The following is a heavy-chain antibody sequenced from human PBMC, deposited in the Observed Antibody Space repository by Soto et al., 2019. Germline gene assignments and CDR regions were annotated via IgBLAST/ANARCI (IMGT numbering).Heavy chain of an antibody. Sequence: QITLKESGPTLVKPTQTLTLTCTFSGFSLSTSGVGVGWIRQPPGKALEWLALIYWNDDKRYSPSLKSRLTITKDASKNQAVLTMTNMDPVDTATYYCARPLGYCSGGSCPTGLFDIWGQGTMVTVSS. CDR2: IYWNDDK. J-gene: IGHJ3*02. V-gene: IGHV2-5*01. CDR1: GFSLSTSGVG. D-gene: IGHD2-15*01. CDR3: ARPLGYCSGGSCPTGLFDI.